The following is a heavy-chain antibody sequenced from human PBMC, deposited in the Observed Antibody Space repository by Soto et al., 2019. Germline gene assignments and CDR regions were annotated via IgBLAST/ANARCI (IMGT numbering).Heavy chain of an antibody. CDR2: IIPIFGTA. Sequence: SVKVSCKASGGTFSSYAISWVRQAPGQGLEWMGWIIPIFGTANYAQKLQGRVTITADESTSTAYMELSSLRSEDTAVYYCARDRSSLDWLCSWGQGTLVTVSS. V-gene: IGHV1-69*13. J-gene: IGHJ4*02. CDR1: GGTFSSYA. CDR3: ARDRSSLDWLCS. D-gene: IGHD3-3*01.